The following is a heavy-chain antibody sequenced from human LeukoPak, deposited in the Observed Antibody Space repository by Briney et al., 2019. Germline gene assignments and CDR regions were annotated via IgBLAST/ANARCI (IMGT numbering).Heavy chain of an antibody. Sequence: ASVKLSCKVSGYTLTELSMHWVRQAPGKGHEWMGGFDPEDGETIYAQKFQGRVTMTEDTSTDTAYMELSSLRSEDTAVYYCATARVYYYYMDVWGKGTTVTVSS. V-gene: IGHV1-24*01. CDR1: GYTLTELS. CDR3: ATARVYYYYMDV. CDR2: FDPEDGET. D-gene: IGHD6-13*01. J-gene: IGHJ6*03.